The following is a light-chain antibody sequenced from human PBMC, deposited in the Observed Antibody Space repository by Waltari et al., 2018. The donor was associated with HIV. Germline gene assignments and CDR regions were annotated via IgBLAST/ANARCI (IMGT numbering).Light chain of an antibody. J-gene: IGLJ1*01. V-gene: IGLV3-21*04. CDR3: QLWDGTGDHPGV. CDR1: NMGSKG. CDR2: YDS. Sequence: SYVLTQPPSVSVAPGKTARITCGGNNMGSKGVHWYQQKPGQAPVLVIYYDSNRPSGIPERFSGSKSGNTATLTISRVEAGDEADYYCQLWDGTGDHPGVFGTGTQVTVL.